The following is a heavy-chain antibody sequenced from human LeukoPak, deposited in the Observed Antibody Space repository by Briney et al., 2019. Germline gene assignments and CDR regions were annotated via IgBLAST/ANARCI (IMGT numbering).Heavy chain of an antibody. D-gene: IGHD6-13*01. CDR1: GYTFTGYY. CDR3: ATSWAGSWYWSY. V-gene: IGHV1-2*02. J-gene: IGHJ4*02. Sequence: GASVKVSCEASGYTFTGYYMHWVRQAPGQGLEWMGWINPNSGGTNYAQKFQGRVTMTRDTSISTAYMELSRLRSDDTAVYYCATSWAGSWYWSYWGQGTLVTVSS. CDR2: INPNSGGT.